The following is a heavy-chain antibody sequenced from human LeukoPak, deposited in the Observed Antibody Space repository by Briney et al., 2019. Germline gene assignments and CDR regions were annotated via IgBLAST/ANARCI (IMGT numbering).Heavy chain of an antibody. CDR3: VRGVIIAKIDY. CDR2: IWYDGSNK. V-gene: IGHV3-33*03. Sequence: GGSLRLSCAASGFTFSSYGMHWVRQAQGKGLEGVAVIWYDGSNKYYADSVKGRFTISRDNAKNSLYLQMNSLRAEDTAVYYCVRGVIIAKIDYWGQGTLVTVSS. D-gene: IGHD3-10*01. CDR1: GFTFSSYG. J-gene: IGHJ4*02.